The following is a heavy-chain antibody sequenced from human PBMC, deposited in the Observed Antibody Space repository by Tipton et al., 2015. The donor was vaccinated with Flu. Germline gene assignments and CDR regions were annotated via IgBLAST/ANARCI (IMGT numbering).Heavy chain of an antibody. Sequence: LRLSCEVYGGPFSGYYWSWIRQSPRKGLEWLGDINHSGSTNYNPSLKGRVTLLMDTSKNQFSLKVTSVTAADTAVYYCSRVFGVCTGPPCRSRGARGIDYWGQGSLVTVSS. D-gene: IGHD3/OR15-3a*01. CDR3: SRVFGVCTGPPCRSRGARGIDY. CDR2: INHSGST. J-gene: IGHJ4*02. CDR1: GGPFSGYY. V-gene: IGHV4-34*01.